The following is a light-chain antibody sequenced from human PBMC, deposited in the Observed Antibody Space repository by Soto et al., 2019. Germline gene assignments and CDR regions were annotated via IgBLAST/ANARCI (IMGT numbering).Light chain of an antibody. J-gene: IGKJ4*01. CDR3: QQYAGSPPLT. CDR2: GAS. Sequence: EIVLTQSPGTLSLSPGERATLSCRASQSVSSSYLAWYQQKPGQAPRLLIYGASSRATGIPDRFGGSGSGTDFTLTINRLEPEDFAVYYCQQYAGSPPLTFGGGTKVDIK. V-gene: IGKV3-20*01. CDR1: QSVSSSY.